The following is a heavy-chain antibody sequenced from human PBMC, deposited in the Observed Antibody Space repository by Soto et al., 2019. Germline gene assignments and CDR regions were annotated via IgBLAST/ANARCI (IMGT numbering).Heavy chain of an antibody. CDR3: AGGDREDIAVVIGARPGEYGVDV. CDR2: IAYDGSNK. D-gene: IGHD2-15*01. CDR1: GFTFRSYA. Sequence: QVQLVESGGGVVQPGRSLRLSCAASGFTFRSYAMHWDRQAPGKGLECVAVIAYDGSNKFYRDYVKGRFTISRDNSKNTLYLQINSLRYEDTAVYYCAGGDREDIAVVIGARPGEYGVDVWGQGTTVTVSS. V-gene: IGHV3-30-3*01. J-gene: IGHJ6*02.